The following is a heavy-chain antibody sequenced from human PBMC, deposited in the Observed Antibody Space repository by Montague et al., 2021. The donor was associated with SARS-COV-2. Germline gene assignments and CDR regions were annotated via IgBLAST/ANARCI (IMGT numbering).Heavy chain of an antibody. Sequence: SETLSLTCAVYGGSFSDYYWSWIRQPPGKGLEWIGYIYYSGSTNXNPSLKSRVTISVDTSKNQFSLKLSSVTAADTAVYYCARALVPEEWLFGGDYYYYMDVWGKGTAVTVSS. D-gene: IGHD3-3*01. V-gene: IGHV4-59*01. CDR1: GGSFSDYY. CDR2: IYYSGST. J-gene: IGHJ6*03. CDR3: ARALVPEEWLFGGDYYYYMDV.